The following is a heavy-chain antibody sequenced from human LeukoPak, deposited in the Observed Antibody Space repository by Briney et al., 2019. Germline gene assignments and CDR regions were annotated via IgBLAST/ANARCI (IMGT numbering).Heavy chain of an antibody. CDR1: GYTFTGYY. J-gene: IGHJ4*02. Sequence: ASVKVSCKASGYTFTGYYMHWVRQAPGQGLEWMGWINPNSGGTNYAQKFQGRVTMTRDTTISTAYMELSRLRSDDTAVYYCARDGRIAVAGISYWGQGTLVTVSS. CDR3: ARDGRIAVAGISY. V-gene: IGHV1-2*02. D-gene: IGHD6-19*01. CDR2: INPNSGGT.